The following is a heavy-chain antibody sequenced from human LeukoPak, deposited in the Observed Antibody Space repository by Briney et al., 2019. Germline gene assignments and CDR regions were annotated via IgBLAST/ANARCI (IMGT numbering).Heavy chain of an antibody. CDR2: ISSGGSTI. Sequence: PGGSLRLSCAASGFTFSTYSMSWFRQAPGKGLEWVSYISSGGSTIYYADSVKGRFTISRDNAKNSLYLQMNSLRAEDTAVYYCARDYYGDYWGQGTLVTVSS. CDR3: ARDYYGDY. V-gene: IGHV3-48*01. J-gene: IGHJ4*02. CDR1: GFTFSTYS. D-gene: IGHD3-22*01.